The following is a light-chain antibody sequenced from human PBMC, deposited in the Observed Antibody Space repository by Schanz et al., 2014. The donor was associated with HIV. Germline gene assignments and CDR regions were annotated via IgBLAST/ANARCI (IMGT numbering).Light chain of an antibody. CDR2: GAS. J-gene: IGKJ5*01. CDR1: QSVSTK. CDR3: QQYGASVVT. V-gene: IGKV3-20*01. Sequence: EIVLTQSPGRLSLSPGERATLSCRASQSVSTKLAWYQQKPGQPPRLLIYGASNRATGIPDRFSGSGSGTDFTLTINRLEPEDFAVYYCQQYGASVVTFGQGTQL.